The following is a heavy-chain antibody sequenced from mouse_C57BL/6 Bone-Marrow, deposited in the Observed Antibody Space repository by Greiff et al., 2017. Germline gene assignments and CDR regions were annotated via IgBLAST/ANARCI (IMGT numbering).Heavy chain of an antibody. J-gene: IGHJ1*03. V-gene: IGHV5S21*01. Sequence: EVKLMESGEGLVKPGGSLTLSCAASGFTFSSYAMSWVRQTPEKRLEWVAYLSSGGDYIYYADTVKGRFTISRDNARNTLYLQMSSLKSEDTAMYYCTRGTGTLGYFDVWGTGTTVTVSS. D-gene: IGHD4-1*01. CDR1: GFTFSSYA. CDR2: LSSGGDYI. CDR3: TRGTGTLGYFDV.